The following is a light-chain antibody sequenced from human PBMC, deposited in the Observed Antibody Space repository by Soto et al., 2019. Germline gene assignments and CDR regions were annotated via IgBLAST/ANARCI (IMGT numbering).Light chain of an antibody. V-gene: IGKV3-15*01. CDR2: AAS. Sequence: ELVMTQSPVPLSVSPGARVTLSCRASQSVSNAVAWYQQKYGQSPRLLIYAASTRATGVPDRLRGSGSGTDFTPTISSLQSEDFAVYYCQQYDIWGSFGGGDRGEI. CDR3: QQYDIWGS. J-gene: IGKJ4*01. CDR1: QSVSNA.